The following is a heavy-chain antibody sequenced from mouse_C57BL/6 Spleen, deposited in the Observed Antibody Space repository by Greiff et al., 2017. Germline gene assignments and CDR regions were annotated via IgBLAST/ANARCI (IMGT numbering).Heavy chain of an antibody. D-gene: IGHD1-1*01. V-gene: IGHV1-76*01. CDR3: AREGDYYGSSYEYWYFDV. J-gene: IGHJ1*03. Sequence: VQLQQSGAELVRPGASVKLSCKASGYTFTDYYINWVKQRPGQGLEWIARIYPGSGNTYYNEKFKGKATLTAEKSSSTAYMQLSSLTSEDSAVYFCAREGDYYGSSYEYWYFDVWGTGTTVTVSS. CDR1: GYTFTDYY. CDR2: IYPGSGNT.